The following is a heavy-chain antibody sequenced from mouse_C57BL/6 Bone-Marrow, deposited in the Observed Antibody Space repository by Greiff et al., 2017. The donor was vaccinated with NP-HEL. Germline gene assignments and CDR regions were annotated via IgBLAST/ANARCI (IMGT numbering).Heavy chain of an antibody. D-gene: IGHD2-5*01. J-gene: IGHJ2*01. Sequence: VQLQQSGPELVKPGASVKMSCKASGYTFTDYNMHWVKQSHGKSLEWIGYINPNNGGTSYNQKFKGKATLTVTKSSSTAYMELRSLTSEDSAVYYCASPSTIVSFDYWGQGTTLTVSS. CDR3: ASPSTIVSFDY. CDR1: GYTFTDYN. V-gene: IGHV1-22*01. CDR2: INPNNGGT.